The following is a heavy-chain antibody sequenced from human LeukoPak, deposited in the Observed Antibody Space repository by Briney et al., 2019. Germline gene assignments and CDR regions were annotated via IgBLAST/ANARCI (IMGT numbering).Heavy chain of an antibody. J-gene: IGHJ4*02. CDR2: IFYKGNT. Sequence: SGTLSLTCTVSGGSISSGDYYWTWIRQPPGRGLEWIGYIFYKGNTNYNPSLGSRVTLSVDTSKNQFSLKLSSVTAADTAVYYCARGPYSGSYQSIWGQGTLVTVSS. CDR1: GGSISSGDYY. D-gene: IGHD1-26*01. V-gene: IGHV4-61*08. CDR3: ARGPYSGSYQSI.